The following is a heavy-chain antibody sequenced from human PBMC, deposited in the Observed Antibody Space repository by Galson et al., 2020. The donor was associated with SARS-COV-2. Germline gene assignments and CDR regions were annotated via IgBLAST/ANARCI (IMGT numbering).Heavy chain of an antibody. D-gene: IGHD2-2*01. CDR3: ARGRVIMGYCSSTSFYGVGSYYYYYMDV. J-gene: IGHJ6*03. CDR1: GGSFSGYY. Sequence: SETLSLTCAVYGGSFSGYYWSWIRQPPGKGLEWIGEINHSGSTNYNPSLKSRVTISVDTYKNQFSLKLSSVTAADTAVYYCARGRVIMGYCSSTSFYGVGSYYYYYMDVWGKGTSGTISS. V-gene: IGHV4-34*01. CDR2: INHSGST.